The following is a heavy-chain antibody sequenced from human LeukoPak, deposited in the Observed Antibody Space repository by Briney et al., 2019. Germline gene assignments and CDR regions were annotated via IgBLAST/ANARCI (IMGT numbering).Heavy chain of an antibody. D-gene: IGHD3-22*01. CDR3: ATSSGSRGLYFDF. J-gene: IGHJ4*02. Sequence: GGSLRLSCAASGFTFSTFWMSWVRQAPGKGLERVANIKEDGSEKYYVDSVKGRFTISRDGAKNSLYLQMNSLRAEDTAVYYCATSSGSRGLYFDFWGQGTLVTVSS. CDR1: GFTFSTFW. CDR2: IKEDGSEK. V-gene: IGHV3-7*01.